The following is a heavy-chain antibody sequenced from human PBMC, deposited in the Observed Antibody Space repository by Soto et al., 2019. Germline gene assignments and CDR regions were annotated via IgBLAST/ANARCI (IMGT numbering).Heavy chain of an antibody. D-gene: IGHD3-22*01. Sequence: GSLRLSCAASGFTVSSNYMSWVRQAPGKGLEWVSVIYSGGSTYYADSVKGRFTISRDNSKNTLYLQMNSLRAEDTAVYYCARDRTWDYYDSSGLDYWGRGTLGTVSS. CDR3: ARDRTWDYYDSSGLDY. V-gene: IGHV3-53*01. J-gene: IGHJ4*02. CDR2: IYSGGST. CDR1: GFTVSSNY.